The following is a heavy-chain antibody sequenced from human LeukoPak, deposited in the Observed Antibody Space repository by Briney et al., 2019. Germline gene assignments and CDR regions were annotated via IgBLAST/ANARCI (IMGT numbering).Heavy chain of an antibody. D-gene: IGHD2-2*01. J-gene: IGHJ4*01. CDR2: FDPEDGEA. Sequence: ASVKVSCKASGYTFTSYYMHWVRQAPGKGLEWMGGFDPEDGEAIYAQKFQGRVTMTEDTSTDTSYMELSSLRSEDTAVYYCATEFPDSTRSTVDYWGQGTLIIVSS. CDR1: GYTFTSYY. CDR3: ATEFPDSTRSTVDY. V-gene: IGHV1-24*01.